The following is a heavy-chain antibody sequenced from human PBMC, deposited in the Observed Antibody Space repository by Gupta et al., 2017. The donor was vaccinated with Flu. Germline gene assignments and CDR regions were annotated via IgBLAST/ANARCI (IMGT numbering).Heavy chain of an antibody. D-gene: IGHD2-2*01. J-gene: IGHJ6*02. CDR2: ISSSGSTI. CDR1: GFTFSSYE. CDR3: ARYIIDIVVVPAAIRDYYYYGMDV. V-gene: IGHV3-48*03. Sequence: EVQLVESGGGLVQPGGSLRLSCAASGFTFSSYEMNWVRQAPGKGLEWVSYISSSGSTIYYADSVKGRFTISRDNAKNSLYLQMNSLRAEDTAVYYCARYIIDIVVVPAAIRDYYYYGMDVWGQGTTVTVSS.